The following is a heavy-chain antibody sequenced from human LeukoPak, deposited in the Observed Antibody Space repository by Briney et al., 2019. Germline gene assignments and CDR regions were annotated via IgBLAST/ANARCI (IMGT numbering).Heavy chain of an antibody. J-gene: IGHJ6*02. CDR2: ISGNTGTI. CDR1: GFTFSNYN. CDR3: ARDPTRPTGPPYGMDV. D-gene: IGHD1-14*01. V-gene: IGHV3-48*01. Sequence: GGSLRLSCAASGFTFSNYNINWVRQAPGKGLEWVLYISGNTGTIYYADSVQGRFTISRDNAKNSLFLQMNSLRAEDTAVYYCARDPTRPTGPPYGMDVWGQGTTVTVSS.